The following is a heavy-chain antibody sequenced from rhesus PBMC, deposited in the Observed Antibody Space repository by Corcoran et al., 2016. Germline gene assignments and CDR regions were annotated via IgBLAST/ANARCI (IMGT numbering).Heavy chain of an antibody. CDR1: GFTFSSYG. V-gene: IGHV3S5*01. CDR3: AKDRLYINYPYYFDY. D-gene: IGHD4-23*01. Sequence: EVQLVETGGGLVQPGGSLKLSCAASGFTFSSYGMSWVRQAPGKGLEWVSAINSGGVSTSYTASLKGRFTISRDNSKNTLSLQMSSLRAEDTAIYYCAKDRLYINYPYYFDYWGQGVLVTVSS. CDR2: INSGGVST. J-gene: IGHJ4*01.